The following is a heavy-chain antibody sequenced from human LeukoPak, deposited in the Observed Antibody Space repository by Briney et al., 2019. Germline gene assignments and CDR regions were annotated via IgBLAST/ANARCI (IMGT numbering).Heavy chain of an antibody. D-gene: IGHD5-24*01. J-gene: IGHJ5*02. Sequence: PSETLSLTCTVSGGSISNYYWNWIRQPPGKGLEWIGYIYYTGNTNYNPSLKSRVTISVDTSKNQFSLKLSSVAAADTPVYYCARDRLQLQSWGQGTLVTVSS. CDR1: GGSISNYY. CDR3: ARDRLQLQS. CDR2: IYYTGNT. V-gene: IGHV4-59*12.